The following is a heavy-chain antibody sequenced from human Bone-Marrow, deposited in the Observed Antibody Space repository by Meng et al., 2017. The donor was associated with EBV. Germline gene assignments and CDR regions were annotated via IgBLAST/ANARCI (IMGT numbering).Heavy chain of an antibody. CDR2: IYHSGTT. CDR3: ARRAASWFDP. Sequence: LHSSEPDPGLEKPSETLSLTGTVSGESFTTYTSYWGWIRQPPGKGLEWIGTIYHSGTTYYNPSLQSRVTISVDTSKNQFSLKMNSVTAADTAVYYCARRAASWFDPWGQGALVTVSS. CDR1: GESFTTYTSY. V-gene: IGHV4-39*01. D-gene: IGHD5-18*01. J-gene: IGHJ5*02.